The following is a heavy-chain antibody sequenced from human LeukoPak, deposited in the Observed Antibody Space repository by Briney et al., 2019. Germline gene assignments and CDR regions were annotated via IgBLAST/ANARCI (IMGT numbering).Heavy chain of an antibody. V-gene: IGHV3-66*02. CDR2: IYSDGST. CDR1: GFSVGTNC. Sequence: GGSLRLSCAASGFSVGTNCVTWVRQPPGKGLEWVSVIYSDGSTFYADSVKGRFTISRDNSKNTLYLQMNSLTVEDTAMYYCTDAVAGWGQGTLVTVSS. J-gene: IGHJ4*02. CDR3: TDAVAG. D-gene: IGHD6-19*01.